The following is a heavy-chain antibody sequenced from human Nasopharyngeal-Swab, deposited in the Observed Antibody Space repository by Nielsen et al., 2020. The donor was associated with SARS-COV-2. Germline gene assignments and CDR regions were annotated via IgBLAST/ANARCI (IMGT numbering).Heavy chain of an antibody. Sequence: GESLKISCAASGFTFSSSGMAWVRQAPGKGLEWVAVISYDGSNEYYGDSVKGRFTISRDNSKNTLYPQMNSLRIDDTAVYYCAKDVHGDYGGIDYWGQGILVTVSS. CDR1: GFTFSSSG. CDR2: ISYDGSNE. CDR3: AKDVHGDYGGIDY. D-gene: IGHD4-17*01. J-gene: IGHJ4*02. V-gene: IGHV3-30*18.